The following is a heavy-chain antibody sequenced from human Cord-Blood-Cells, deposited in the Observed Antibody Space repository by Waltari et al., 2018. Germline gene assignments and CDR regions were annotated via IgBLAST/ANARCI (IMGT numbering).Heavy chain of an antibody. J-gene: IGHJ3*02. CDR1: GGSFSGYY. Sequence: QVQLQQWGAGLLKPSETLSLTCAVYGGSFSGYYWSWNRQPPGKGLEWIGEINHSGSTNYNPSLKSRVTISVDTSKNQFSLKLSSVTAADTAVYYCARGDTSSGWYGAFDIWGQGTMVTVSS. V-gene: IGHV4-34*01. CDR3: ARGDTSSGWYGAFDI. D-gene: IGHD6-19*01. CDR2: INHSGST.